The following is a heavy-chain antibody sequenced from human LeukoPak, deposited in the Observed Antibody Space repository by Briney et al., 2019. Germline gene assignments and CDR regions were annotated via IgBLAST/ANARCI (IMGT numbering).Heavy chain of an antibody. CDR1: GYTFTSYA. Sequence: ASVKVSCKASGYTFTSYAMHWVRQAPGQRLEWMGWINVGNGNTKYSQKFQGRVTITSDTSASTAYMELSSLRSEGTAVYYCSRDRSSPLWLPSNLDYWGQGTLVTVSS. J-gene: IGHJ4*02. V-gene: IGHV1-3*01. CDR3: SRDRSSPLWLPSNLDY. CDR2: INVGNGNT. D-gene: IGHD5-18*01.